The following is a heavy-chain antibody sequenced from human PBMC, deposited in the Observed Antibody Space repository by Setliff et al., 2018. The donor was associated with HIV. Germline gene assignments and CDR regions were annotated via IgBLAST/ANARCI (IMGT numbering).Heavy chain of an antibody. D-gene: IGHD2-2*01. CDR3: ARGSDCDATTCGDYYYMDV. CDR2: VYSTGST. J-gene: IGHJ6*03. CDR1: GGSIENLY. V-gene: IGHV4-59*11. Sequence: SETLSLTCTVSGGSIENLYWTWIRQPSGRGLEWIGYVYSTGSTKYNPSLKSRATMSDDTSKNQMSLTLTSVTAADTAVYYCARGSDCDATTCGDYYYMDVWGKGTTVTVSS.